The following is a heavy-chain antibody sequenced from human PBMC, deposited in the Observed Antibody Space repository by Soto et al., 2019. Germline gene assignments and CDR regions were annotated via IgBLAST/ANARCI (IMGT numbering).Heavy chain of an antibody. CDR3: ARELYSGSYHYYYYYGMDV. CDR2: INPNSGGT. Sequence: ASVKVSCKASGYTFTGYYMHWVRQAPGQGLEWMGWINPNSGGTNYAQKFQGRVTMTRDTSISTAYMELSRLRSDDTAVYYCARELYSGSYHYYYYYGMDVWGQGTTVTVSS. CDR1: GYTFTGYY. V-gene: IGHV1-2*02. J-gene: IGHJ6*02. D-gene: IGHD1-26*01.